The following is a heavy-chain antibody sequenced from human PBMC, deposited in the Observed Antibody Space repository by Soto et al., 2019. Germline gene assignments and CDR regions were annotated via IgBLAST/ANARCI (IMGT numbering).Heavy chain of an antibody. CDR2: ISSSSSTI. J-gene: IGHJ6*03. D-gene: IGHD4-4*01. Sequence: PGGSLGLSCAASGFTFSSYSMNWVRQAPGKGLEWVSYISSSSSTIYYADSVKGRFTISRDNAKNSLYLQMNSLRAEDTAVYYCARDSYSYMDVCGKGTTVTGSS. CDR3: ARDSYSYMDV. CDR1: GFTFSSYS. V-gene: IGHV3-48*01.